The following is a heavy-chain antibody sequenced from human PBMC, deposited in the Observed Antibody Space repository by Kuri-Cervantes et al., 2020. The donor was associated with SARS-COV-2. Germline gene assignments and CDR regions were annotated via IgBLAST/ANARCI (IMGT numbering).Heavy chain of an antibody. Sequence: SVKVSCKASGGTFSSFAISWVRQAPGQGLEWMGGIIPIFAASDYAQKFQDRVTITADESTSTAYMELSSLRSEDTAVYYCARGRRVVRPAYSWFDPWGQGTLVTVSS. CDR3: ARGRRVVRPAYSWFDP. CDR1: GGTFSSFA. D-gene: IGHD2-2*01. J-gene: IGHJ5*02. CDR2: IIPIFAAS. V-gene: IGHV1-69*13.